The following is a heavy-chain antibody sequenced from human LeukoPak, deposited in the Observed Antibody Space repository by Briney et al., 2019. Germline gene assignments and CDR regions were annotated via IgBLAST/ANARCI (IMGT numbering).Heavy chain of an antibody. CDR3: ARLAAGTANVVDY. V-gene: IGHV1-8*01. D-gene: IGHD6-19*01. CDR1: GYTFTSYD. J-gene: IGHJ4*02. CDR2: MNPNSGNI. Sequence: ASVKVSCKASGYTFTSYDINWVRQATGQGLEWMGWMNPNSGNIGYAQKFQGRVTMTRNTSISTAYMELSSLRSEDTAVYYCARLAAGTANVVDYWGQGTLVTVSS.